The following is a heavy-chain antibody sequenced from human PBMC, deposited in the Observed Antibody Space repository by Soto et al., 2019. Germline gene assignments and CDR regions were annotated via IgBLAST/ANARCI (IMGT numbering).Heavy chain of an antibody. V-gene: IGHV1-69*13. CDR3: ARGVVLGYCSSTSCPPGRYYYGMDV. Sequence: SVKVSCKASGGTFSSYAISWVRQAPGQGLEWMGGIIPIFGTANYAQKFQGRVTITADESTSTAYMELSSLRSEDTAVYYCARGVVLGYCSSTSCPPGRYYYGMDVWGQGTTVTVSS. J-gene: IGHJ6*02. CDR2: IIPIFGTA. CDR1: GGTFSSYA. D-gene: IGHD2-2*01.